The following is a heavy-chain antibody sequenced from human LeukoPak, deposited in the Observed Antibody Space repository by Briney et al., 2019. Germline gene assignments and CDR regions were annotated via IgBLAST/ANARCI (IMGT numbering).Heavy chain of an antibody. D-gene: IGHD5-12*01. Sequence: SETLSLTCAVYGGSFSGYYWRWIRQPPGKGLEWIGYIYYSGSTNYNPSLKSRVTISVDTSKNQFSLKLSSVTAADTAVYYCARTWGYGYYYYMDVSGKGTTVTISS. CDR1: GGSFSGYY. CDR2: IYYSGST. V-gene: IGHV4-59*01. J-gene: IGHJ6*03. CDR3: ARTWGYGYYYYMDV.